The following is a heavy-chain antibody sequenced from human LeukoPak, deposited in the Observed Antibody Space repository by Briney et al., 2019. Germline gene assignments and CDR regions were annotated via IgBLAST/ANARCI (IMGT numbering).Heavy chain of an antibody. CDR2: INHSGST. D-gene: IGHD2-2*01. CDR3: ARGVRKGYCSSTSCANWFDP. CDR1: GGSFSGYY. V-gene: IGHV4-34*01. J-gene: IGHJ5*02. Sequence: KASETLSLTCAVYGGSFSGYYWSWIRQPPGKGLEWIGEINHSGSTNYNPSLKSRVTISVDTSKNQFSPKLSSVTAADTAVYYCARGVRKGYCSSTSCANWFDPWGQGTLVTVSS.